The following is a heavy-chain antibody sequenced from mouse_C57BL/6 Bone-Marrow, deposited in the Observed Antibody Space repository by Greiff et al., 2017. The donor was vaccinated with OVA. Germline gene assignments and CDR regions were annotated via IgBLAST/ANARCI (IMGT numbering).Heavy chain of an antibody. CDR2: ISDGGSYT. CDR3: AREDYSNSLAMDY. D-gene: IGHD2-5*01. CDR1: GFTFSSYA. J-gene: IGHJ4*01. V-gene: IGHV5-4*01. Sequence: DVHLVESGGGLVKPGGSLKLSCAASGFTFSSYAMSWVRQTPEKRLEWVATISDGGSYTYYPDNVKGRFTISRDNAKNNLYLQMSHLKSEDTAMYYCAREDYSNSLAMDYWGQGTSVTVSS.